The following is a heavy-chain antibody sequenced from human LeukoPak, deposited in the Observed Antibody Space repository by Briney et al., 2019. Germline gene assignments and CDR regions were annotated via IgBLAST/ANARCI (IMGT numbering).Heavy chain of an antibody. CDR3: ASGSGSYRTPYYYMDV. CDR1: GFTVSSNY. Sequence: GGSLRLSCATSGFTVSSNYMSWVRQAPGKGLEWVSVIYSGGSTYYADSVKGRFTISRDNSKNTLYPQMNSLRAEDTAVYYCASGSGSYRTPYYYMDVWGTGTTVTVSS. J-gene: IGHJ6*03. V-gene: IGHV3-53*01. CDR2: IYSGGST. D-gene: IGHD3-10*01.